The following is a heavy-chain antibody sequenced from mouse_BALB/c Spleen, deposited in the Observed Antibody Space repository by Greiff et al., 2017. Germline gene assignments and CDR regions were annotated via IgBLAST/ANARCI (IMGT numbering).Heavy chain of an antibody. CDR3: ARRGDYYGSSFSY. D-gene: IGHD1-1*01. CDR1: GYSITSDYA. Sequence: DVHLVESGPGLVKPSQSLSLTCTVTGYSITSDYAWNWIRQFPGNKLEWMGYISYSGSTSYNPSLKSRISITRDTSKNQFFLQLNSVTTEDTATYYCARRGDYYGSSFSYWGQGTTLTVSS. V-gene: IGHV3-2*02. J-gene: IGHJ2*01. CDR2: ISYSGST.